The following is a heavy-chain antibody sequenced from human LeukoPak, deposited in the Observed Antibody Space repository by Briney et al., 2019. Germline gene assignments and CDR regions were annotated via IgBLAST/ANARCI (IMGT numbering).Heavy chain of an antibody. Sequence: SGGSLRLSCAASGFSLSAYGVHWVRQAPGKGLEWVAVIWYDGSNKYYADSVKGRFTISRDNSKNTLYLQMNSLRAEDTAVYYCARGYSSSWETLNDAFDIWGQGTMVTVSS. J-gene: IGHJ3*02. CDR2: IWYDGSNK. CDR1: GFSLSAYG. D-gene: IGHD6-13*01. V-gene: IGHV3-33*01. CDR3: ARGYSSSWETLNDAFDI.